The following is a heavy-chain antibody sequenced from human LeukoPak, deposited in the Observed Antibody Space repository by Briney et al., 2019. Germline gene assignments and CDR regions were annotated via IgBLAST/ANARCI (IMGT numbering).Heavy chain of an antibody. V-gene: IGHV4-38-2*02. CDR2: IYHSGST. Sequence: SETPSLTCAVSGYSISSGYYWGWIRQPPGEGLEWIGSIYHSGSTYYNPSLKSRVTISVDTSKNQLSLKLSSVTAADTAVYYCARDRGTAAAGPDFDYWGQGTLVTVSS. D-gene: IGHD6-13*01. CDR3: ARDRGTAAAGPDFDY. CDR1: GYSISSGYY. J-gene: IGHJ4*02.